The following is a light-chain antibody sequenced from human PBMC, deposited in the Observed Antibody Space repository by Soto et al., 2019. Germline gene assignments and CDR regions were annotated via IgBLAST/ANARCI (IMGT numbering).Light chain of an antibody. CDR3: QSYDSSLSGSRV. CDR2: GNS. CDR1: SSNIGAGYD. V-gene: IGLV1-40*01. J-gene: IGLJ3*02. Sequence: QSALTQPPSVSGAPGQRVTFSCTGSSSNIGAGYDVHWYQQLPGTAPKLLIYGNSNRPSGVPDRISGSKSGTSASLVITGLQAEDEADYYCQSYDSSLSGSRVFGGGTKLTVL.